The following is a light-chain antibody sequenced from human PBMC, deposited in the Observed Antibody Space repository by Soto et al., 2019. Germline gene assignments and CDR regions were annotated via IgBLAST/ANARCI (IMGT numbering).Light chain of an antibody. CDR1: QAINNY. Sequence: DIQMTQSPSSLAASLGDRVTITCQASQAINNYLHWYQQKPGKAPKLLIYDASNLEKGAPSRFSGSGSGTDFTFDISSLQPEDVATYYCQHHHNLPHFGQGTKVDI. J-gene: IGKJ1*01. CDR3: QHHHNLPH. CDR2: DAS. V-gene: IGKV1-33*01.